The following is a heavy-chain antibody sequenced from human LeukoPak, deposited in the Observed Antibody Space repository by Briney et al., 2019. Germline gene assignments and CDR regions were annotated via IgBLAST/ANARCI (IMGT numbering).Heavy chain of an antibody. J-gene: IGHJ6*03. CDR3: ARVAAARYYYYMDV. D-gene: IGHD6-13*01. V-gene: IGHV4-39*01. CDR2: IYYSGTA. Sequence: SETLSLTCTVSGGSISSSSYYWCWIRQRPGKGLEWIGTIYYSGTAYYSPSLKSRVTISVDTSMNQFSLRLSSVTAADTAVFYCARVAAARYYYYMDVWGKGTTVTVSS. CDR1: GGSISSSSYY.